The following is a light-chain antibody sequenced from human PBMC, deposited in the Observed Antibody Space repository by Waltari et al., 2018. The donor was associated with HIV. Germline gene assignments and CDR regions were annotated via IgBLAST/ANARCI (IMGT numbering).Light chain of an antibody. CDR3: SSYTTSSTVV. CDR1: SSDVGDSKY. CDR2: EVN. Sequence: QSALTQPASVSGSPGQSITISCTATSSDVGDSKYVSWYQQYPGKAPTLMIYEVNHRPSGVSNRFSGAKSGHTASLTISGLQTEDEGDYYCSSYTTSSTVVFGGGTKLTVL. J-gene: IGLJ3*02. V-gene: IGLV2-14*01.